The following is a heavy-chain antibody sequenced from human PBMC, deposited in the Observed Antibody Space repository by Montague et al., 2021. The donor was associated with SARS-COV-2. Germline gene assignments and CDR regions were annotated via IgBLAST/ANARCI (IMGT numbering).Heavy chain of an antibody. J-gene: IGHJ6*02. D-gene: IGHD2-2*01. V-gene: IGHV4-59*01. CDR3: ANFRRTQLLFGTLYYGMDV. Sequence: SETLSLTCTGSGGSISSYYGSWIRQPPGRVLQGIGYISYSGSTNYDPSLKSRVTISVDTSKNHFTLRLSSVTAADTAVYYCANFRRTQLLFGTLYYGMDVWGQGTTVTVSS. CDR2: ISYSGST. CDR1: GGSISSYY.